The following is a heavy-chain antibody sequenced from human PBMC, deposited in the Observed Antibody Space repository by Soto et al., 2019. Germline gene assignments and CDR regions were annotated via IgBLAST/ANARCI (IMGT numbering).Heavy chain of an antibody. CDR3: ARVGYTYYYGPATFSNGMAV. Sequence: ASVKVACAASGYSVTGYWVHGVRQAPGQGLEWMGWINPNSGGTNYAQKFQGRVTMTRDTSISTAYMELSRLRSDDTAVYYCARVGYTYYYGPATFSNGMAVWGQGTTVTVSS. V-gene: IGHV1-2*02. CDR2: INPNSGGT. CDR1: GYSVTGYW. J-gene: IGHJ6*02. D-gene: IGHD3-10*01.